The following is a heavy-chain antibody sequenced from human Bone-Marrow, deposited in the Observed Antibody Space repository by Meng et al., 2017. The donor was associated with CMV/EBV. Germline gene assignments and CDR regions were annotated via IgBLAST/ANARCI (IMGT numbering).Heavy chain of an antibody. CDR1: GYTFTTYD. D-gene: IGHD2-15*01. CDR3: ARAFIVVEAPATFYHYGMDV. J-gene: IGHJ6*02. Sequence: ASVKVSCKASGYTFTTYDINWVRQATGQGLEWMGWMNPNSGNTGYAQKFQGRVTMTRSTSETTAYMELSSLTSEDTAVYYCARAFIVVEAPATFYHYGMDVWGQGNTVTVSS. V-gene: IGHV1-8*01. CDR2: MNPNSGNT.